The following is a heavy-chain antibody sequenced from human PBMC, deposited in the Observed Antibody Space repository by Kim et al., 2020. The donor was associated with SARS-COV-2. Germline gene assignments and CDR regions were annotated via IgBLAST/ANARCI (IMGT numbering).Heavy chain of an antibody. CDR2: ISGNSVRI. V-gene: IGHV3-9*01. D-gene: IGHD5-12*01. CDR3: AKEYSAYDPRDFHY. CDR1: GFIFGDNA. Sequence: GGSLRLSCSASGFIFGDNALHWVRQAPGKGLEWVSGISGNSVRIDYADSVRGRFTISRDNAMNSLYLQMNSLRAEDTAFYYCAKEYSAYDPRDFHYWGQG. J-gene: IGHJ4*02.